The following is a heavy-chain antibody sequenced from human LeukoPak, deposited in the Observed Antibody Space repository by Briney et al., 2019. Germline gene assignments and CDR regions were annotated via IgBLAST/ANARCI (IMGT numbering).Heavy chain of an antibody. D-gene: IGHD1-1*01. CDR3: AKETDRPAEVFEN. Sequence: PVGSLRLSCAASGFTFITYAMSWVRQAPGKGLEWVSAISGGGGKTYYTDSVKGRFTISRDNSKNMLYLQMNSLRAEDTAVYYCAKETDRPAEVFENWGQGTRVTVSS. J-gene: IGHJ4*02. CDR2: ISGGGGKT. CDR1: GFTFITYA. V-gene: IGHV3-23*01.